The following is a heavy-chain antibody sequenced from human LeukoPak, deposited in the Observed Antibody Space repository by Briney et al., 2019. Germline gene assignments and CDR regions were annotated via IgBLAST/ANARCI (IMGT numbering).Heavy chain of an antibody. Sequence: GGSLRLSCAASGFTLSSYWMSWVRQAPGKGLEWVANIKEDGSTKYYADPVKGRFTISRDNAQNSLYLQMNSLSAEDTAVYYCARAVAAAASSWGQGTLVTVSS. D-gene: IGHD6-13*01. CDR2: IKEDGSTK. CDR1: GFTLSSYW. J-gene: IGHJ5*02. V-gene: IGHV3-7*04. CDR3: ARAVAAAASS.